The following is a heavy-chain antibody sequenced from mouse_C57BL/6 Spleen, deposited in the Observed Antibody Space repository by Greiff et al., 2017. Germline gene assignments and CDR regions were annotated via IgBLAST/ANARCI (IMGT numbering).Heavy chain of an antibody. CDR2: IYPGNSDT. CDR1: GYTFTSYW. J-gene: IGHJ2*01. Sequence: VQLQQSGTVLARPGASVKMSCKTSGYTFTSYWMHWVKQRPGQGLEWIGAIYPGNSDTSYNQKFKGKAKLTAVTSASTAYMELSSLTNEDSAVYFCTRSNYGRFYFDYWGQGTTLTVSS. D-gene: IGHD1-1*01. CDR3: TRSNYGRFYFDY. V-gene: IGHV1-5*01.